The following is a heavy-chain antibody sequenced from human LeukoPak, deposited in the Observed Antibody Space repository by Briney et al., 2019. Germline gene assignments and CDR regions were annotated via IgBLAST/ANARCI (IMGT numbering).Heavy chain of an antibody. CDR3: ARGPGNYHYYYYMEV. Sequence: PGGSLRLSCAASGFTFSSYSMNWVRQAPGKGLEWVSSISSSSSYIYYADSVKGRFTISRDNAKNSLYLQMNSLRAEDTAVYYCARGPGNYHYYYYMEVWGKGTTVTVSS. V-gene: IGHV3-21*01. CDR2: ISSSSSYI. D-gene: IGHD1-1*01. J-gene: IGHJ6*03. CDR1: GFTFSSYS.